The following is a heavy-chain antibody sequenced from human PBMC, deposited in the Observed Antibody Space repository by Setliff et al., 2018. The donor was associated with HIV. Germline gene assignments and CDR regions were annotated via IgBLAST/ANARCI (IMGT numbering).Heavy chain of an antibody. J-gene: IGHJ4*02. D-gene: IGHD3-3*01. CDR1: GYTFTSYS. CDR2: INAGNGKT. CDR3: ASSTITIFGVVPYYFDY. Sequence: ASVKVSCKASGYTFTSYSIHWVRQAPGQRLEWMGWINAGNGKTKYSQKFQSRVTITRDTSASTAYMELHSLRSEDTAIYYCASSTITIFGVVPYYFDYWGQGTLVTVS. V-gene: IGHV1-3*01.